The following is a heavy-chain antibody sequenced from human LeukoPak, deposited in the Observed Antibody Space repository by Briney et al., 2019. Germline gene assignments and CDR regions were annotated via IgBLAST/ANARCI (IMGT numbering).Heavy chain of an antibody. CDR2: ISYDGNNK. J-gene: IGHJ4*02. D-gene: IGHD3-10*01. V-gene: IGHV3-30-3*01. Sequence: GGSLRLSCAASGFTFSSYAMHWVRQAPGKGLEWVAIISYDGNNKYYADSVMGRFTISRDDSKNTLYLQMNSLRAEDTAVYYCASTTTPYGGRTFFDYWGQGTLVTVSS. CDR3: ASTTTPYGGRTFFDY. CDR1: GFTFSSYA.